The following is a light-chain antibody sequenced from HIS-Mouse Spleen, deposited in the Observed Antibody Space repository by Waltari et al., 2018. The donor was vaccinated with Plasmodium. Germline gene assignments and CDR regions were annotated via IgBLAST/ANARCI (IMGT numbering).Light chain of an antibody. CDR2: KAS. V-gene: IGKV1-5*03. J-gene: IGKJ1*01. Sequence: DIQMTQSPSTLSASVGDRVTITFRASQIISSWLAWYQQKPGKAPKLLIYKASSLESGVPSRFSGSGSGTEFTLTISSLQPDDFATYYCQQYNSYSWTFGQGTKVEIK. CDR1: QIISSW. CDR3: QQYNSYSWT.